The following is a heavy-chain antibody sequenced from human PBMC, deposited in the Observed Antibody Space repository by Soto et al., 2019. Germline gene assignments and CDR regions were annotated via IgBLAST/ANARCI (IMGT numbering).Heavy chain of an antibody. CDR2: IYYSGST. J-gene: IGHJ4*02. Sequence: SETLSLTCTVSGGSISSGGYYWTWIRQHPGKGLEWIGYIYYSGSTYYNPSLKTRITMSVDTSKNQFSLKVNSVTAADTAVYFCARGWRYIDSWGQGTLVTVSS. CDR3: ARGWRYIDS. CDR1: GGSISSGGYY. V-gene: IGHV4-31*03. D-gene: IGHD3-9*01.